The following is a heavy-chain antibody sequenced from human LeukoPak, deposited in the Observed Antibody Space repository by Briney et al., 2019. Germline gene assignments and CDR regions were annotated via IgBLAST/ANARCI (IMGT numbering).Heavy chain of an antibody. CDR2: IYYSGNT. Sequence: SETLSLTCTVSGVSISSSNSYWGWIRQPPGKGLEWIGSIYYSGNTYYNASLKSQVSISIDTSKNQFSLRLTSVTAADTAVYYCARGPRDGPYYYYYYYMDVWGKGTTVTVSS. J-gene: IGHJ6*03. D-gene: IGHD5-24*01. CDR1: GVSISSSNSY. V-gene: IGHV4-39*01. CDR3: ARGPRDGPYYYYYYYMDV.